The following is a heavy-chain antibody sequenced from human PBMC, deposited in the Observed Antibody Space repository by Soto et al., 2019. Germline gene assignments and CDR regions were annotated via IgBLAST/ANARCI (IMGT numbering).Heavy chain of an antibody. V-gene: IGHV5-51*01. Sequence: GESLKISCKGSGYSFTSYWIGWVRQMPGKGLEWMGIIYPGDSDTRYSPSFQGQVTISADKSISTAYLQWSSLKASDTAMYYCARHCSGGSCYGHWFDPWGQGTLVTVPQ. CDR3: ARHCSGGSCYGHWFDP. J-gene: IGHJ5*02. D-gene: IGHD2-15*01. CDR1: GYSFTSYW. CDR2: IYPGDSDT.